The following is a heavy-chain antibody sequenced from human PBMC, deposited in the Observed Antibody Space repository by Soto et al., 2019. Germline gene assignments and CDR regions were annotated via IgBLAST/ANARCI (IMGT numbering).Heavy chain of an antibody. J-gene: IGHJ4*02. Sequence: GESLRLSCSASGFTFSIYAMSWVLQAPGKGLEWVSAISGSGGSTYYAYSVKGRFTISRDNSKNTLYLQMNSLRAADTAVYYCAKANRRYSSSTAGFDYWGQGTMVTVSS. D-gene: IGHD6-6*01. V-gene: IGHV3-23*01. CDR1: GFTFSIYA. CDR3: AKANRRYSSSTAGFDY. CDR2: ISGSGGST.